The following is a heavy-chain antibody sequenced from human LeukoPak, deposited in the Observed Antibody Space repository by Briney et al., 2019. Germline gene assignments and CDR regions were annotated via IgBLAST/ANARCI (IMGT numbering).Heavy chain of an antibody. CDR1: GFTFSSYN. CDR3: ARGDGGSFDY. Sequence: GGSLRLSCAASGFTFSSYNMNWVRQAPGKGLEWVSSISGSSSYIFYADSVKGRFTISRDNAKTSLYLQMNSLRAEDTAVYYCARGDGGSFDYWGQGTLVTVSS. CDR2: ISGSSSYI. V-gene: IGHV3-21*01. J-gene: IGHJ4*02. D-gene: IGHD2-21*02.